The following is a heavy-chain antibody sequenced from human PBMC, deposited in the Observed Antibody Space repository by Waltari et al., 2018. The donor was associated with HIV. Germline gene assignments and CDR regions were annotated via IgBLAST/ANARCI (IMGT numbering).Heavy chain of an antibody. Sequence: QVQLVQSGAEVKKPGASVKVSCKASGYTFTGYYMHWVRQAPGQGLEWMGWINPNSGETSIITAYMGLSRLRSDDTAVYYCARDPEPYSSGFNWFDPCGQGTLVTVSS. CDR3: ARDPEPYSSGFNWFDP. V-gene: IGHV1-2*02. J-gene: IGHJ5*02. D-gene: IGHD3-22*01. CDR2: INPNSG. CDR1: GYTFTGYY.